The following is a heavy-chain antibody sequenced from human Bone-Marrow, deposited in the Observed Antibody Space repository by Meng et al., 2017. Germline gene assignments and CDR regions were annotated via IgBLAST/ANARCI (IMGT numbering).Heavy chain of an antibody. CDR2: ISGSGGST. V-gene: IGHV3-23*04. CDR3: AKDRSSGWYFWFDP. Sequence: VRVGWAGGGLVQPGGSLRLSRAASGFTFSSYAMSWVRQAPGKGLEWVSAISGSGGSTYYADSVKGRFTISRDNSKNTLYLQMNSLRAEDTAVYYCAKDRSSGWYFWFDPWGQGTLVTVSS. J-gene: IGHJ5*02. D-gene: IGHD6-19*01. CDR1: GFTFSSYA.